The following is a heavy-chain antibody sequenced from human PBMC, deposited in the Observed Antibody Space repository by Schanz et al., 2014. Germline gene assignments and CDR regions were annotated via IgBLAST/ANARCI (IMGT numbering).Heavy chain of an antibody. J-gene: IGHJ4*02. Sequence: VHLLESGGGLVEPGGSLRLSCAASGFSFSDYYMSWIRQAPGKGLEWVSAISGSGGSTYYADSVKGRFTISRDNSKNTLYLQMDSLRAEDTAVYYCARDLPRTFLFDYWGQGTLVTVSS. V-gene: IGHV3-23*01. CDR1: GFSFSDYY. CDR2: ISGSGGST. CDR3: ARDLPRTFLFDY.